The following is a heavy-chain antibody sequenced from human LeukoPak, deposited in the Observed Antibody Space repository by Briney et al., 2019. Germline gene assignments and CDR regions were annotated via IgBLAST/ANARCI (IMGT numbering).Heavy chain of an antibody. CDR3: ARDFDCSSTSCFS. D-gene: IGHD2-2*01. J-gene: IGHJ4*02. V-gene: IGHV4-38-2*02. CDR1: GYSISSGYY. Sequence: SETLSLTCTVSGYSISSGYYWGWIRPPPGKGLEWIGSIYHSGSTYYNPSLKSRVTISVDTSKNQFSLKLSSVTAADTAVYYCARDFDCSSTSCFSWGQGTLVTVSS. CDR2: IYHSGST.